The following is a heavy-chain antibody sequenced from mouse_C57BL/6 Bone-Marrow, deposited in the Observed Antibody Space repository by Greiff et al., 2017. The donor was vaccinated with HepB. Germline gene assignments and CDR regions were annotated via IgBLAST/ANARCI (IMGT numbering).Heavy chain of an antibody. D-gene: IGHD2-4*01. CDR1: GFTFSDYG. CDR3: ARDYEGYFDV. CDR2: ISSGSSTI. V-gene: IGHV5-17*01. J-gene: IGHJ1*03. Sequence: EVMLVESGGGLVKPGGSLKLSCAASGFTFSDYGMHWVRQAPEKGLEWVAYISSGSSTIYYADTVKGRFTISRDNAKNTLFLQMTSLRSEDTAMYYCARDYEGYFDVWGTGTTVTVSS.